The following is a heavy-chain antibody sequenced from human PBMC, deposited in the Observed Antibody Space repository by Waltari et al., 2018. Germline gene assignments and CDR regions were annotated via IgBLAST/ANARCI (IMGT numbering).Heavy chain of an antibody. J-gene: IGHJ6*03. CDR1: GGSSSGYS. CDR3: ARGRQGGSSAHYYYYMDV. V-gene: IGHV4-34*01. Sequence: QVQLQRWGAGLLKPSETLSLSCAVYGGSSSGYSWSWLRRPTRTGLEWIGEINHSGSTNYNPSLKSRVTISVDTAKNQFSLKLSSVTAADTAVYYWARGRQGGSSAHYYYYMDVWGKGTTVTVSS. D-gene: IGHD6-19*01. CDR2: INHSGST.